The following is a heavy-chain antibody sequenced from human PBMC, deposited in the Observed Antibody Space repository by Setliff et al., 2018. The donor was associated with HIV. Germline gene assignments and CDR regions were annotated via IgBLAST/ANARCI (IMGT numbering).Heavy chain of an antibody. V-gene: IGHV3-30*03. CDR3: ARDSAAWVTELGILGY. D-gene: IGHD3-3*01. CDR1: GFTFSSYA. Sequence: LSCAASGFTFSSYAMHWVRQAPGKGLEWVAVVSYDAERKYYADSVKGRFTISRDNPRNTVYLQMTGLRLDDTAVYYCARDSAAWVTELGILGYWGQGTLVTVSS. J-gene: IGHJ4*02. CDR2: VSYDAERK.